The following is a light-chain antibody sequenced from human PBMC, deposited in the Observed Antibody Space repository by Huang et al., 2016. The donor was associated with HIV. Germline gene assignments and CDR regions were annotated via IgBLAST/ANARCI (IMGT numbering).Light chain of an antibody. CDR3: QQCSTTPLFT. CDR2: AAS. J-gene: IGKJ3*01. V-gene: IGKV1-39*01. Sequence: DIEMTQSPPSLSASVGDRVTITCRASQNISNYLNWYQHKPGKVPKLQIYAASTLQSGVPSMFSGSGSGTHFTLTISSLQPEDFAVYYCQQCSTTPLFTFGPGTKVDMK. CDR1: QNISNY.